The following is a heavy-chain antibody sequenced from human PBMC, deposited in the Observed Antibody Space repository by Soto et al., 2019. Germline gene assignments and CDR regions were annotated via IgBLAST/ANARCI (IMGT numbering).Heavy chain of an antibody. CDR2: ISVYNGDT. CDR1: GYSFTSYR. D-gene: IGHD6-13*01. Sequence: QVQLVQSGAEVKKPGASVKVSCKASGYSFTSYRISWVRQAPGQGLEWMGWISVYNGDTNYAQKLQGRVTMTTDTSTSTAYMALRSLRSDDTAVYYCARDRGSWSYFDYWGQGTLVTVSS. CDR3: ARDRGSWSYFDY. V-gene: IGHV1-18*01. J-gene: IGHJ4*02.